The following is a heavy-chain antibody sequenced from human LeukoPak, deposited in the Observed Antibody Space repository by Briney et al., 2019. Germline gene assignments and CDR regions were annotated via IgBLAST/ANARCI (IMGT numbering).Heavy chain of an antibody. V-gene: IGHV1-2*02. CDR2: INPNSGGT. CDR1: GYTFTGYY. Sequence: ASVKVSCKASGYTFTGYYVHWVRQAPGQGLEWMGWINPNSGGTNYAQKFQGRVTMTRDTSISTAYMELSRLRSDDTAVYYCARGVIMITFGGVIVTPHFDYWGQGTLVTVSS. CDR3: ARGVIMITFGGVIVTPHFDY. D-gene: IGHD3-16*02. J-gene: IGHJ4*02.